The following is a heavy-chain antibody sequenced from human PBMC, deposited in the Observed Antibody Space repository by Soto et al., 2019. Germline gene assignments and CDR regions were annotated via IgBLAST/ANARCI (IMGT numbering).Heavy chain of an antibody. CDR2: IVVGSGNT. CDR1: GFTFTSSA. D-gene: IGHD1-26*01. V-gene: IGHV1-58*02. Sequence: QMQLVQSGPEVKKPGTSVKVSCKASGFTFTSSAIQWMRQARGQRLEWIGWIVVGSGNTNYAQKFQERVTITRDMYTSTAYMELSSLRSEDTAVYYCAADSGIVGGSMDVWGQGTTVTVSS. J-gene: IGHJ6*02. CDR3: AADSGIVGGSMDV.